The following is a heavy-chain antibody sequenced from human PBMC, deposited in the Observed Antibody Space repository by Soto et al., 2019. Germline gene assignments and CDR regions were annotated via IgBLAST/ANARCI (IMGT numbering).Heavy chain of an antibody. V-gene: IGHV3-53*01. CDR2: IYSGGST. CDR1: GFTVSSNY. J-gene: IGHJ6*02. D-gene: IGHD6-13*01. Sequence: PGGSLRLSCAASGFTVSSNYMSWVRRAPGKGLEWVSVIYSGGSTYYADSVKGRFTISRDNSKNTLYLQMNSLRAEDTAVYYCARDLAIGYSSSRVRYYYYGMDVWGQGTTVTVSS. CDR3: ARDLAIGYSSSRVRYYYYGMDV.